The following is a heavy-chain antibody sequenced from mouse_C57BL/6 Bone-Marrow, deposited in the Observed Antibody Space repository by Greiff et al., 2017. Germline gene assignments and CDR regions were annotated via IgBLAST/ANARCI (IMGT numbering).Heavy chain of an antibody. CDR2: IYPSDSET. CDR3: ARENYDYFDY. J-gene: IGHJ2*01. V-gene: IGHV1-61*01. CDR1: GYTFTSYW. D-gene: IGHD1-1*01. Sequence: QVQLQQPGAELVRPGSSVKLSCKAFGYTFTSYWMDWVKQRPGQGLEWIGNIYPSDSETHYNQKFKDKATLTVDKSSSTAYMQLSSLTSEDSAVYYCARENYDYFDYWGQGTTLTVSS.